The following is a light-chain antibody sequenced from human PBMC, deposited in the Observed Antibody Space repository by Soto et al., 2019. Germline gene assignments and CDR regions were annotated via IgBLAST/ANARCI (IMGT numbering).Light chain of an antibody. CDR2: AAS. J-gene: IGKJ1*01. CDR3: QQSYNSPQT. Sequence: DIQMTQSPSTLSGSVGDRVTITCRASQTISSWLAWYQQKPGKAPKLLIYAASSLQSGVPSRFSARGSGTDFTLTISNLQPEDFATYSCQQSYNSPQTFGQGTKVDIK. CDR1: QTISSW. V-gene: IGKV1-39*01.